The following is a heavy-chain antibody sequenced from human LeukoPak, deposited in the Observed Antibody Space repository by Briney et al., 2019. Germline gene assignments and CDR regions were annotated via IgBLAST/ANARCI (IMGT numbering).Heavy chain of an antibody. D-gene: IGHD3-10*01. CDR1: GLTFSSYW. CDR2: INSDGSST. Sequence: GGSLRLSCAASGLTFSSYWMHWVRQAPGKGLVWVAHINSDGSSTSYADSVKGRFTISRDNAKNTLYVQMNSLRAEDTAVYYCARGRSYGSGSSPYGMDVWGKGTTVTVSS. V-gene: IGHV3-74*01. J-gene: IGHJ6*04. CDR3: ARGRSYGSGSSPYGMDV.